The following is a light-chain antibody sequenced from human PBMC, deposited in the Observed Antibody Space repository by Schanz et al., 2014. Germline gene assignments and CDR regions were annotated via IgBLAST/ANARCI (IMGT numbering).Light chain of an antibody. CDR1: QSVSETY. CDR3: QQHPPIT. J-gene: IGKJ5*01. V-gene: IGKV3-20*01. Sequence: VLTQSPGTLSVSPGETATLSCRASQSVSETYVAWYQQKPGQAPRLLMYRASYRATDIPDRFTGSTSGTDFILTINRLEPEDFAVYYCQQHPPITFGQGTRLEIK. CDR2: RAS.